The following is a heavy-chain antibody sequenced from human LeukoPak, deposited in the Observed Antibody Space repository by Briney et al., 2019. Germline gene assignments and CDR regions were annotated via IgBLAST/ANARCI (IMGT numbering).Heavy chain of an antibody. V-gene: IGHV3-23*01. Sequence: PGGSLRLSCAASGFTVSNNYMTWVRQAPGKGLEWVSSITSSGDSTFYADSVKGRFTISRDNSKNTLYLQMNSLRAEDTAVYYCAKDRSDYRSHDVDYWGQGTLVTVSS. CDR3: AKDRSDYRSHDVDY. CDR2: ITSSGDST. J-gene: IGHJ4*02. D-gene: IGHD4-17*01. CDR1: GFTVSNNY.